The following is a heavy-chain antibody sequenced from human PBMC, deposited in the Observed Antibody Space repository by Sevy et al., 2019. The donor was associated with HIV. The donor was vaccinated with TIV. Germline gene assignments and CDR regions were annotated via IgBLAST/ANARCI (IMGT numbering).Heavy chain of an antibody. V-gene: IGHV3-23*01. Sequence: GGSLRLSCAASGFTFSSYAMSWVRQTPGKGLEWVSAISGSGGSTYYADSVKGRFTISSDNSKNTLYLQMNSLRAEDTAVYYCAKDLEVTIFGVVIHRYFDYWGQGTLVTVSS. J-gene: IGHJ4*02. D-gene: IGHD3-3*01. CDR2: ISGSGGST. CDR3: AKDLEVTIFGVVIHRYFDY. CDR1: GFTFSSYA.